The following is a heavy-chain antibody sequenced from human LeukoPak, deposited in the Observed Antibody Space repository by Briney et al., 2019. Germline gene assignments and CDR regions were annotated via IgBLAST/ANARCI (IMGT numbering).Heavy chain of an antibody. CDR1: GGSISSYY. CDR2: IYYSGST. V-gene: IGHV4-59*08. D-gene: IGHD2-15*01. J-gene: IGHJ5*02. CDR3: ARGYCSGGKCYLGWFDP. Sequence: PSETLSLTCTVSGGSISSYYWSWIRQPPGKGLEWIGYIYYSGSTNYNPSLKSRVTISVDTSENQFSLRLTSVTAADTAVYYCARGYCSGGKCYLGWFDPWGQGTQATVSS.